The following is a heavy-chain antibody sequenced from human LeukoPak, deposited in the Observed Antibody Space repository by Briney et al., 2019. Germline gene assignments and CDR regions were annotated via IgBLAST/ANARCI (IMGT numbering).Heavy chain of an antibody. CDR2: IYYSGST. J-gene: IGHJ4*02. CDR3: ARGGFLEWLEPYYFDY. V-gene: IGHV4-59*12. CDR1: GGSISSYY. D-gene: IGHD3-3*01. Sequence: SETLSLTCTVSGGSISSYYWSWIRQPPGKGLEWIGYIYYSGSTNYNPSLKSRVTISVDTSKNQFSLKLSSVTAADTAVYYCARGGFLEWLEPYYFDYWGQGTLVTVSS.